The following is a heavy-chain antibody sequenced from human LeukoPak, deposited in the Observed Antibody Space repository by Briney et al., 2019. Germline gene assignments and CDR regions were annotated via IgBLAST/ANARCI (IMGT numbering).Heavy chain of an antibody. V-gene: IGHV3-74*01. CDR1: GFTFRTYW. Sequence: GGSLRLSCVASGFTFRTYWMHWVRQVPGKGPVWLSRINPDGSSTTYADSVKGRFTISRDNAKNMLYLQMNSLRAEDTALYYCAKGAGHDLVVVIRDYYYMDVWGKGTTVTISS. D-gene: IGHD3-22*01. CDR2: INPDGSST. J-gene: IGHJ6*03. CDR3: AKGAGHDLVVVIRDYYYMDV.